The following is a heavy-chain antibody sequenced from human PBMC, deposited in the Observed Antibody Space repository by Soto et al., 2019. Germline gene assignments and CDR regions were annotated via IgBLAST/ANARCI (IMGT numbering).Heavy chain of an antibody. CDR3: ARLPAAMSPHDAFDI. D-gene: IGHD2-2*01. Sequence: PGESLKISCKGSGYSFTSYWINWVRQIPWKGLEWMGRIDPSDSYTNYSPSFQGHVTISADKSISTAYLQWSSLKASDTAMYYCARLPAAMSPHDAFDIWGQGTMVTVSS. V-gene: IGHV5-10-1*01. CDR2: IDPSDSYT. CDR1: GYSFTSYW. J-gene: IGHJ3*02.